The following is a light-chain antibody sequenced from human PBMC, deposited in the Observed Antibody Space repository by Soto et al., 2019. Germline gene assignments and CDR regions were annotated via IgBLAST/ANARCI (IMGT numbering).Light chain of an antibody. Sequence: DIQLTQSPSFLSASVGDKVTITCRASQAISSSLAWYQQNPGKAPKLLIYAASTLQSGVPSRFSGSGSGKEFTLTISSLQPEDFATYYCQQLNSYPLTFGGGAKVEI. V-gene: IGKV1-9*01. CDR3: QQLNSYPLT. J-gene: IGKJ4*01. CDR2: AAS. CDR1: QAISSS.